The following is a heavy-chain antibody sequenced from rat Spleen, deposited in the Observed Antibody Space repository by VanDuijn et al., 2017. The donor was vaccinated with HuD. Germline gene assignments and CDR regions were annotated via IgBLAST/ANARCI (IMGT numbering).Heavy chain of an antibody. CDR1: GFSLTSYD. CDR3: ARDRDFGNYGYYFDY. CDR2: IWTDGNT. Sequence: QVQLTESGPGLVQPSQTLSLTCSVSGFSLTSYDVHWIRQPPGKGLEWMGGIWTDGNTAYNSALKSRLSISRDISKSQVFLKMNSLQTEDTATYYCARDRDFGNYGYYFDYWGQGVMVTVSS. V-gene: IGHV2-32*01. J-gene: IGHJ2*01. D-gene: IGHD1-11*01.